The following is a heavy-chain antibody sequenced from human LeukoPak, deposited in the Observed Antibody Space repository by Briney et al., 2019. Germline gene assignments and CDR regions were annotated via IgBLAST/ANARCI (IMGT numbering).Heavy chain of an antibody. Sequence: QPGGSLRLSCSGSGFRFGGYALSWVRQAPGKGLEGVGFIRSKALYGTSEYAAPVEGRFAISRDDSNNIVYLQMNSLKTEDTAVYFCVRESVRDYYFDFWGQGTLVTVSS. CDR2: IRSKALYGTS. CDR1: GFRFGGYA. V-gene: IGHV3-49*04. CDR3: VRESVRDYYFDF. D-gene: IGHD3-10*02. J-gene: IGHJ4*02.